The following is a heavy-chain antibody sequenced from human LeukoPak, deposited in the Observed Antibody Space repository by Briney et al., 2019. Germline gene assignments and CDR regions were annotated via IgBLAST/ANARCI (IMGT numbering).Heavy chain of an antibody. CDR3: ARTSGYYFVYYYGMDV. V-gene: IGHV1-2*02. D-gene: IGHD3-22*01. J-gene: IGHJ6*02. CDR1: GYTFTGYY. Sequence: GASVKVSCKASGYTFTGYYMHWVRQAPGQGLEWMGWINPNSGGTNYAQKFQGRVTMTRNTSISTAYMELSSLRSEDTAVYYCARTSGYYFVYYYGMDVWGQGTTVTVSS. CDR2: INPNSGGT.